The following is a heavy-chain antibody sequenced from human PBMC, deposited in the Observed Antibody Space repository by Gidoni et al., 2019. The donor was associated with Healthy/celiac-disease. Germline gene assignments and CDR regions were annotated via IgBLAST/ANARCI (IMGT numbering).Heavy chain of an antibody. J-gene: IGHJ6*02. Sequence: QVQLVQSGAEVKKPGSSVKVSCKASGGTFSSYAISWVRQAPGQGLEWMGGIIPIFGTANYAQKFQGRVTITADESTSTAYMELSSLRSEDTAVYYCARVGSRDTASYYYYGMDVWGQGTTVTVSS. CDR3: ARVGSRDTASYYYYGMDV. CDR2: IIPIFGTA. CDR1: GGTFSSYA. D-gene: IGHD5-18*01. V-gene: IGHV1-69*01.